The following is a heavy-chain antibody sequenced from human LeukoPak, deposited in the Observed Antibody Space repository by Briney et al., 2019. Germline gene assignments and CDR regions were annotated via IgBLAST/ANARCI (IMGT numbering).Heavy chain of an antibody. Sequence: GGSLRLSCAASEFIFRSHTMNWVRQGPGKGLEWVSYISSTSGTIYYADSVKGRFTISRDNAKNSLYLQMNSLRDEDTAVYYCARRYCSGGSCYSGGNWFDPWGQGTLVTVSS. D-gene: IGHD2-15*01. CDR1: EFIFRSHT. CDR2: ISSTSGTI. CDR3: ARRYCSGGSCYSGGNWFDP. V-gene: IGHV3-48*02. J-gene: IGHJ5*02.